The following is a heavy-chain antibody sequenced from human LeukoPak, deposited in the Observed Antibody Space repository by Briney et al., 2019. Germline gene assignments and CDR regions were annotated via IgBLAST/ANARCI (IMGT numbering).Heavy chain of an antibody. CDR3: ARGTVTANDY. D-gene: IGHD4-17*01. J-gene: IGHJ4*02. Sequence: ASVKVSCKASGYTSSSYGFSWVRQAPGQGLEWMGWISAYNGKTDYAQRLQGRVTMTTDTSTSTAYMELRSLRSDDTAVYYCARGTVTANDYWGQGTLVTVSS. CDR1: GYTSSSYG. V-gene: IGHV1-18*01. CDR2: ISAYNGKT.